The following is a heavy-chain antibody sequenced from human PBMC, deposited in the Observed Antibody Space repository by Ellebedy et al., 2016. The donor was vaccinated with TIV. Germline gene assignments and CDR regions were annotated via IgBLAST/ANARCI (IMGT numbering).Heavy chain of an antibody. J-gene: IGHJ6*02. V-gene: IGHV3-48*04. CDR1: GFNFGDYS. CDR3: ARDWLEYYASGSFYYGMDV. CDR2: ISSSGSII. Sequence: GESLKISCAGSGFNFGDYSMNWVRQAPGKGLEWVSYISSSGSIIYYADSVKVRFTISRDNAKNSLYLQMTSLRAEDTAVYYCARDWLEYYASGSFYYGMDVWGQGTTVTVSS. D-gene: IGHD3-10*01.